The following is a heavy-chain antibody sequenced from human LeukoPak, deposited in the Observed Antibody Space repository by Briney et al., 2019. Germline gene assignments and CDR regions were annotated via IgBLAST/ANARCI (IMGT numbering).Heavy chain of an antibody. Sequence: SQTLSLTCAISGDSVSSNSATWNWIRQSPSRGLEWLGRTYYRSKWYNDYAVSVKSRITINPDTSKNQFSPQLNSVTPEDTAAYYCARARRHTEYWYFDLWGRGTLVTASS. D-gene: IGHD3-16*02. CDR3: ARARRHTEYWYFDL. CDR1: GDSVSSNSAT. CDR2: TYYRSKWYN. V-gene: IGHV6-1*01. J-gene: IGHJ2*01.